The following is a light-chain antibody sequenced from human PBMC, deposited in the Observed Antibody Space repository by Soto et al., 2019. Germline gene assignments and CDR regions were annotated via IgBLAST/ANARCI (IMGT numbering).Light chain of an antibody. Sequence: DIQMTQFPSTLSASVGDRVTITCRASQTTNTWLAWYQQKPGTAPKLLIYDASSLEGGVPSRFSASGSGTGFTLTISSLQAEDLATYYCQQYISDPYTFGQGTKVEIK. J-gene: IGKJ2*01. CDR2: DAS. CDR3: QQYISDPYT. V-gene: IGKV1-5*01. CDR1: QTTNTW.